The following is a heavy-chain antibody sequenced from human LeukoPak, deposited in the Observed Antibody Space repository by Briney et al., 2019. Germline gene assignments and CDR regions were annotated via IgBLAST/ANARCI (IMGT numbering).Heavy chain of an antibody. V-gene: IGHV4-34*01. CDR3: ARGRIVVVPAAILGSNWFDP. Sequence: PSETLSLTCAVYGGSFSGYYWSWIRQPPGKGLEWIGEINHSGSTNYNPSLKSRVTISVDTSKNQFSLKLSSVTAADTAVYYCARGRIVVVPAAILGSNWFDPWGQGTLVTVSS. J-gene: IGHJ5*02. D-gene: IGHD2-2*01. CDR2: INHSGST. CDR1: GGSFSGYY.